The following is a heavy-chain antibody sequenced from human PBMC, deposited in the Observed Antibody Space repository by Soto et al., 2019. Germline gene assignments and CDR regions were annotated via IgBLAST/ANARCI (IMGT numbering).Heavy chain of an antibody. V-gene: IGHV3-7*01. J-gene: IGHJ3*02. CDR3: ARDICSSSWDGCDAFDI. D-gene: IGHD6-13*01. Sequence: HPGGSLRLSCAASGFTFSSYWMSWVRQAPGKGLEWVANIKQDGGEKYYVDSVKGRFTISRDNAKNSLYLQMNSLRAEDTAVYYCARDICSSSWDGCDAFDIWGQGTMVTVSS. CDR1: GFTFSSYW. CDR2: IKQDGGEK.